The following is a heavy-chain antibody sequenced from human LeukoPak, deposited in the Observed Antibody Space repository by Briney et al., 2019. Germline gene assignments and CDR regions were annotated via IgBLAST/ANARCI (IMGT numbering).Heavy chain of an antibody. J-gene: IGHJ4*02. V-gene: IGHV4-59*11. D-gene: IGHD2-2*01. CDR3: ARSPVSSPTGHYFDY. Sequence: SETLSLTCTVSGGSISSHYWSWIRQPPGKGLEWIGYIYYSGSTYYNPSLKSRLTISVDTSKNQFSLKLTSVTAADTAVYYCARSPVSSPTGHYFDYWGQGTLVTVSS. CDR1: GGSISSHY. CDR2: IYYSGST.